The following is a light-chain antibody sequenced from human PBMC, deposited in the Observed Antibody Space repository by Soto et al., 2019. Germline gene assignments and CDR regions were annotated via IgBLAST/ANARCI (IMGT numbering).Light chain of an antibody. CDR1: QSVTTQ. J-gene: IGKJ1*01. Sequence: IVLTQSPGTLFLSPGETATLSCRASQSVTTQLAWYQQKRGRAPRLIIHGASRRATGIPDRISGSGSGTEFTLTISSLQPDDFATYYCQQYNSYWTFGQGTKVDIK. V-gene: IGKV3D-15*01. CDR2: GAS. CDR3: QQYNSYWT.